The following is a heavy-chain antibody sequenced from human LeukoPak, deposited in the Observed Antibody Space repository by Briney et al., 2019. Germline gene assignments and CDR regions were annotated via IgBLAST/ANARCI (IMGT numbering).Heavy chain of an antibody. J-gene: IGHJ4*02. D-gene: IGHD7-27*01. CDR1: GFNITNYY. CDR3: ARASWGYDFHC. Sequence: GGSLRLSCAASGFNITNYYMSWVRQAPGKGLEWVSVIYSGGTTYYADSVKGRFTISRDNSNSTVSLQMNSLRVDDTAVYYCARASWGYDFHCWGQGPLVTVSS. V-gene: IGHV3-53*01. CDR2: IYSGGTT.